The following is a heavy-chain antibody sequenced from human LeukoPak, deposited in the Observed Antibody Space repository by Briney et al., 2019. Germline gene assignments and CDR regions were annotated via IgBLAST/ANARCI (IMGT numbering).Heavy chain of an antibody. CDR1: GFTFSSYA. CDR2: VSYDGSNK. Sequence: GGSLRLSCAASGFTFSSYAMPWVRQAPGKGLEWVAVVSYDGSNKYYADSVKGRFTISRDNPKNTLYLQMNSLRAEDTAVYYCAKPGGATDYFDYWGQGTLATVSS. J-gene: IGHJ4*02. D-gene: IGHD1-26*01. V-gene: IGHV3-30-3*02. CDR3: AKPGGATDYFDY.